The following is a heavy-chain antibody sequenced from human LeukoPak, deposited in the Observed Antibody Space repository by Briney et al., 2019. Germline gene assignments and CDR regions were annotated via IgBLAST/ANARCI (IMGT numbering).Heavy chain of an antibody. V-gene: IGHV1-46*01. CDR1: GYIFTTHY. CDR3: ARDNSVGDYAYWFAP. J-gene: IGHJ5*02. Sequence: ASVKVSCKASGYIFTTHYMHWVRQAPGQGLEWMGVIQPSGGRTWYAQKFQGRVTMTRDMSTNTDYMELSSLRSDDTAVYFCARDNSVGDYAYWFAPWGQGTLVAVSS. CDR2: IQPSGGRT. D-gene: IGHD1-26*01.